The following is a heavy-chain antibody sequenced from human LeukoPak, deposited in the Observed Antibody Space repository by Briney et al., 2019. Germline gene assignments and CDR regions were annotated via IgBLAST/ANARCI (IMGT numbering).Heavy chain of an antibody. CDR3: AKVVSGYCATTSCPPDF. D-gene: IGHD2-2*01. CDR1: GFTFNSYG. CDR2: IRRDGNNK. Sequence: GGSLRLSCAVSGFTFNSYGMHWVRQAPGKGLEWVTFIRRDGNNKNYADSVKGRFTISRDDSKNTLYLQMNSLRPEDTAVYCCAKVVSGYCATTSCPPDFWGQGTLVTVSS. J-gene: IGHJ4*02. V-gene: IGHV3-30*02.